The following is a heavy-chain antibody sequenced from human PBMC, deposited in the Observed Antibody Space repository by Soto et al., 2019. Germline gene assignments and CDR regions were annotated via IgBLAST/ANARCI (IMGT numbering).Heavy chain of an antibody. Sequence: GGSLRLSCAASGFTVSSNYMSWVRQAPGKGLEWVSVISSSSSIYYADSVKGRFTISRDNAKNSLYLQMNSLRAEDTAVYYCARGYCSSTSCVLATDYYYYMDVWGKGTTVTVSS. D-gene: IGHD2-2*01. V-gene: IGHV3-66*01. CDR1: GFTVSSNY. CDR2: ISSSSSI. J-gene: IGHJ6*03. CDR3: ARGYCSSTSCVLATDYYYYMDV.